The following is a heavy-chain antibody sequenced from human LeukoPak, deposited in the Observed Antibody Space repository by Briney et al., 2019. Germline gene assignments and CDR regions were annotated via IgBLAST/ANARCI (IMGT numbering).Heavy chain of an antibody. J-gene: IGHJ4*02. Sequence: SETLSLTCTVSGGCISSGDYYWSWIRQPPGKGLEWIGYIYYSGSTYYNPSLKSRVTISVDTSKNQFSLKLSSVTAADTAVYYCARARYGSGSYFFDYWGQGTLVTVSS. CDR3: ARARYGSGSYFFDY. CDR2: IYYSGST. CDR1: GGCISSGDYY. D-gene: IGHD3-10*01. V-gene: IGHV4-30-4*01.